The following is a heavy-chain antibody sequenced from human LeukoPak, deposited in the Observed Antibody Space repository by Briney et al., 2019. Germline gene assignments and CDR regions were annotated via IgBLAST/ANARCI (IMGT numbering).Heavy chain of an antibody. CDR2: IKKDGSEK. V-gene: IGHV3-7*01. CDR1: GSTFSSYW. Sequence: GGSLRLSCAASGSTFSSYWMSWVRQAPGKGLEWVANIKKDGSEKYYVDSVKGRFTISRDNAKTSLYLQMNSLRAEDTAVYYCARHLSGITGYTYGRGIDYWGQGTLVTVSS. J-gene: IGHJ4*02. D-gene: IGHD5-18*01. CDR3: ARHLSGITGYTYGRGIDY.